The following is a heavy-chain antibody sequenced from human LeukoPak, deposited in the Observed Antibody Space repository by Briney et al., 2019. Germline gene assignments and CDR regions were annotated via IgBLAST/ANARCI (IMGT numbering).Heavy chain of an antibody. D-gene: IGHD3-10*01. Sequence: PSETLSLTCTVSGGSISSSSYYWGWIRQPPGKGPEWFGRIYYSGSTYYNPSLKSRVTISVDTSKNQFSLKLSSVTAADTAVYYCARHIQFYHGSGSTDYWGQGTLVTVSS. CDR2: IYYSGST. CDR1: GGSISSSSYY. V-gene: IGHV4-39*01. J-gene: IGHJ4*02. CDR3: ARHIQFYHGSGSTDY.